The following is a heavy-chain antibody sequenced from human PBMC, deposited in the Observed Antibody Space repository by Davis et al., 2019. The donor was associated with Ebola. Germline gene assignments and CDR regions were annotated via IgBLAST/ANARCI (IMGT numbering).Heavy chain of an antibody. CDR3: ARVGHSSSWAYYYYGMDV. D-gene: IGHD6-13*01. CDR2: INPNSGGT. V-gene: IGHV1-2*02. Sequence: ASVKVSCKASGYTFTGYYMHWVRQAPGQGLEWMGWINPNSGGTNYAQKFQGRVTITADESTSTAYMELSSLRSEDTAVYYCARVGHSSSWAYYYYGMDVWGQGTTVTVSS. J-gene: IGHJ6*02. CDR1: GYTFTGYY.